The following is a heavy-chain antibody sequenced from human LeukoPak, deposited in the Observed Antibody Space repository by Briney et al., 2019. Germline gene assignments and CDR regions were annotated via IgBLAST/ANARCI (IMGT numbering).Heavy chain of an antibody. Sequence: GGSLRLSWVASGFTFTDYFMSWVRQAPGKGLEWVASIKHNGGEKYYVDSVKGRFTISRDNAKNSLYLEMSSLRVEDTAVYYCARDRGWRTSGYYLYHFDYWGQGTLVTFAS. J-gene: IGHJ4*02. CDR2: IKHNGGEK. CDR3: ARDRGWRTSGYYLYHFDY. D-gene: IGHD3-22*01. V-gene: IGHV3-7*01. CDR1: GFTFTDYF.